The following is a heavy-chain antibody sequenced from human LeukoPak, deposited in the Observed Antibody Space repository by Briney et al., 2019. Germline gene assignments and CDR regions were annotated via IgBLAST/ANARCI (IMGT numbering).Heavy chain of an antibody. CDR3: ARSAPNWGLFDY. Sequence: PGESLKISCKVSGYTFTSNWIGWVRQMPGKGLEWMGMFHPGDSDTRYSPSLEGQVTISADKSITTAYLQRSSLKASDTAMYYCARSAPNWGLFDYWGQGTLVTVSS. CDR1: GYTFTSNW. CDR2: FHPGDSDT. J-gene: IGHJ4*02. D-gene: IGHD7-27*01. V-gene: IGHV5-51*01.